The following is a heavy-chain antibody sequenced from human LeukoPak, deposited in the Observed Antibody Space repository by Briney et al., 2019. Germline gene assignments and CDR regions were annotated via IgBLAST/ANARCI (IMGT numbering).Heavy chain of an antibody. CDR3: ARGLGGPESPYDILTGYYNPFDY. Sequence: AASVKVSCKASGYTFTSYYMHWVRQAPGQGLEWMGIINPSGGSTSYAQKFQGRVTMTRDTSTSTVYMELSSLRSEDTAVYYCARGLGGPESPYDILTGYYNPFDYWGQGTLVTVSS. V-gene: IGHV1-46*01. CDR2: INPSGGST. J-gene: IGHJ4*02. D-gene: IGHD3-9*01. CDR1: GYTFTSYY.